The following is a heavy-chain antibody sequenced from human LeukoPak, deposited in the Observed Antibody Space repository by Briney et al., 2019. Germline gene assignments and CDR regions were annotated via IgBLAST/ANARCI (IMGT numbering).Heavy chain of an antibody. CDR2: ISGSGGST. D-gene: IGHD2-2*01. V-gene: IGHV3-23*01. CDR3: APRMVPAAEFDY. Sequence: PGGSLRLSCAASGFTFSSYAMSWFRQAPGKGLGGVSAISGSGGSTYYADSVKGRFTISRDNSKNTLYLQMNSLRAEDTAVYYCAPRMVPAAEFDYWGQGTLVTVSS. CDR1: GFTFSSYA. J-gene: IGHJ4*02.